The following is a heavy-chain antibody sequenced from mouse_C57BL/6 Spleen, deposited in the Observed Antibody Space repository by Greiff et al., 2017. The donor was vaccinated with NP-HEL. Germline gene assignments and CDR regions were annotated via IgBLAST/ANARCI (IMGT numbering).Heavy chain of an antibody. D-gene: IGHD3-1*01. Sequence: QVQLQQSGPELVKPGASVKISCKASGYAFSSSWMNWVKQRPGKGLEWIGRIYPGDGDTNYNGKFKGKATLTADESSSTAYMQLSSLTSEDSAVYFCARSGDVLDYWGQGTTLTVSS. J-gene: IGHJ2*01. CDR2: IYPGDGDT. CDR3: ARSGDVLDY. CDR1: GYAFSSSW. V-gene: IGHV1-82*01.